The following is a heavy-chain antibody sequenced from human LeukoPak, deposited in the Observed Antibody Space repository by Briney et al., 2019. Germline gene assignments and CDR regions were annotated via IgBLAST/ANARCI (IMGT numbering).Heavy chain of an antibody. CDR2: IHDSAST. CDR1: VGSISSYY. D-gene: IGHD1-26*01. V-gene: IGHV4-59*07. J-gene: IGHJ6*03. CDR3: ARVGTYCMDV. Sequence: SYTLSLTCTVSVGSISSYYFSWSGQPPRQALGCIVYIHDSASTNYNPSLKSRVTMSIDTSKNQFSPTLSSVTAADTAVYYCARVGTYCMDVWGKGPTVTVSS.